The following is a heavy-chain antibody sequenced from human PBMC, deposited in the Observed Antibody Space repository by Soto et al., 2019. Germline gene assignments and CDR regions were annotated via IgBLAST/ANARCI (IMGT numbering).Heavy chain of an antibody. CDR3: ARGGGGGLFER. CDR2: VWYDGSHK. V-gene: IGHV3-33*08. D-gene: IGHD2-21*01. J-gene: IGHJ4*02. Sequence: GGSLRLSCAASGFTFTNHAFHWVRQAPGKGLEWVAVVWYDGSHKYYADSVKGRFTISRDDSKNTLYLQMNNLRVEDTAVYYCARGGGGGLFERWGQGVLVTVS. CDR1: GFTFTNHA.